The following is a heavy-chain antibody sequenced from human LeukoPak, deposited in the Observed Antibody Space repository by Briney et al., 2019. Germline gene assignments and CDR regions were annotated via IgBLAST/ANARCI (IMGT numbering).Heavy chain of an antibody. CDR3: ARDRQLPNENRFDP. CDR2: IIPIFGTA. Sequence: GASVKVSCKASGGTFSSYAISWVRQAPGQGLEWMGGIIPIFGTANYAQKFQGRVTITTDESTSTAYMELSSLRSEDTAVYYCARDRQLPNENRFDPWGQGTLVTVSS. J-gene: IGHJ5*02. D-gene: IGHD5-18*01. V-gene: IGHV1-69*05. CDR1: GGTFSSYA.